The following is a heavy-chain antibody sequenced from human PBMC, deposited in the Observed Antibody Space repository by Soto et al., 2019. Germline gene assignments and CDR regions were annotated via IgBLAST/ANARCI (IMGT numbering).Heavy chain of an antibody. CDR2: IDPSDSYT. Sequence: GESLKISCKGSGYSFTSYWISWVRQMPGKGLEWMGRIDPSDSYTNYSPSFQGHVTISADKSISTAYLQWSSLKASDTAMYYCAGSIGYLYYFDYWGQGTLVTVSS. J-gene: IGHJ4*02. V-gene: IGHV5-10-1*01. D-gene: IGHD3-16*02. CDR3: AGSIGYLYYFDY. CDR1: GYSFTSYW.